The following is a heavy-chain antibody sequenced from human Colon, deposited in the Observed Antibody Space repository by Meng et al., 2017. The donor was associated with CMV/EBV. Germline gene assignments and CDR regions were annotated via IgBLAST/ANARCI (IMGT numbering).Heavy chain of an antibody. CDR2: IHSSGTT. J-gene: IGHJ4*02. D-gene: IGHD1-7*01. CDR3: ACLTGTVHY. V-gene: IGHV4-39*07. Sequence: SETLSLTCSVSGGSIDSNMYYWGWIRQPPGKGLEWVGSIHSSGTTYRNPSLKSRETLLLDKSKNQFSLKVTSVTAADTAVYFWACLTGTVHYWGQGTLVTVSS. CDR1: GGSIDSNMYY.